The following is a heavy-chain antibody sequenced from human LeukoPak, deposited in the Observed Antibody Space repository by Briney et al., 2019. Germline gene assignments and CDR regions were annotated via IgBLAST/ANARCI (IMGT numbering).Heavy chain of an antibody. J-gene: IGHJ6*03. CDR3: AGDRSYVDV. CDR1: GGSFSGYY. Sequence: RPSETLSLTCAVYGGSFSGYYWSWIRQAPGKGLEWIGEINHSGSTNYNPSLKSRVSISVDTSKNQFSLKLSSVTAADTAVYYCAGDRSYVDVWGKGTTVTVSS. CDR2: INHSGST. V-gene: IGHV4-34*01.